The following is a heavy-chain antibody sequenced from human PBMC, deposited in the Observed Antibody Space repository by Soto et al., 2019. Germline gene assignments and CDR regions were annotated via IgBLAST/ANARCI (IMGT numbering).Heavy chain of an antibody. J-gene: IGHJ6*02. D-gene: IGHD2-2*02. CDR2: ISSMSDDI. CDR3: ASPDRRGPRYSIDV. CDR1: GFTFRSYT. Sequence: VQLVESGGGPVKPGGSRRLSCVVSGFTFRSYTMHWVRQAPGKGLEWVSSISSMSDDIYYADSVKGRFTISRDNAKNSVYLQMNCLRVEDTAVHPCASPDRRGPRYSIDVWGQGTTATVS. V-gene: IGHV3-21*04.